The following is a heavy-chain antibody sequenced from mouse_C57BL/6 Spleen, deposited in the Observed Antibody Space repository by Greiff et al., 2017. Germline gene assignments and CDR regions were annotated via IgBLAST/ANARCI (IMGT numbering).Heavy chain of an antibody. D-gene: IGHD1-1*01. J-gene: IGHJ1*03. Sequence: EVQLQQSGGGLVKPGGSLKLSCAASGFTFSDYGMHWVRQAPEKGLEWVAYISSGSSTIYYADTVKGRFTISRDNAKNTLFLQMTSLRSEDTAMYYCARGAVVARYWYFDVWGTGTTVTVSS. CDR2: ISSGSSTI. V-gene: IGHV5-17*01. CDR1: GFTFSDYG. CDR3: ARGAVVARYWYFDV.